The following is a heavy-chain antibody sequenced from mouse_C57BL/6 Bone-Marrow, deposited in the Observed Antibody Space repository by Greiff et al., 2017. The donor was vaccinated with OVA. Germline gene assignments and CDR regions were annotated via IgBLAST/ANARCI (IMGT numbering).Heavy chain of an antibody. J-gene: IGHJ2*01. V-gene: IGHV5-6*01. CDR3: ARQWRLLPGY. D-gene: IGHD2-3*01. CDR1: GFTFSSYG. Sequence: VQLKESGGDLVKPGGSLKLSCAASGFTFSSYGMSWVRQTPDKRLEWVATISSGGSYTYYPGSVKGRFTISRDNAKNTLYLQRSSLKSEDTVMYYCARQWRLLPGYWGQGTTLTVSS. CDR2: ISSGGSYT.